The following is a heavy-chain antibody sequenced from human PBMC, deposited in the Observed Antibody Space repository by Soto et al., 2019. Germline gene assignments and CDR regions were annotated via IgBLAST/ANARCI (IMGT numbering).Heavy chain of an antibody. CDR2: IYVDGTT. Sequence: ESGGGLVQPGGSLRLSCAASGFSVGSSYLYWVRQAPGRGLQWVSSIYVDGTTYYTDSVKGRFSISRDSSKNTLYLQMNSLGSEDTALYYCIKGKVGTDPNWLDPWGQGSRVTVSS. CDR3: IKGKVGTDPNWLDP. D-gene: IGHD2-21*02. CDR1: GFSVGSSY. J-gene: IGHJ5*02. V-gene: IGHV3-66*01.